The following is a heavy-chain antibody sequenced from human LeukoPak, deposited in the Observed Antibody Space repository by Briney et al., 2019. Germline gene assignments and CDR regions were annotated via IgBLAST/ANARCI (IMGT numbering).Heavy chain of an antibody. Sequence: ASVKVSCKASGYTFTSYGISWVRQAPGQGLEWMGRISAYNGNTNYAQKLQGRVTMTTDTSTSTAYMELRSLRSDDTAVYYCAQTNYYDSSGYYYDYYFDYWGQGTLVTVSS. J-gene: IGHJ4*02. D-gene: IGHD3-22*01. CDR2: ISAYNGNT. CDR3: AQTNYYDSSGYYYDYYFDY. CDR1: GYTFTSYG. V-gene: IGHV1-18*01.